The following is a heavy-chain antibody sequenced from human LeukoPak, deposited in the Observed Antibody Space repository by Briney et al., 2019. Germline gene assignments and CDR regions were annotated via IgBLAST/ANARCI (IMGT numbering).Heavy chain of an antibody. V-gene: IGHV3-30-3*01. CDR1: GFTLSNCA. CDR2: ISYDGSNK. J-gene: IGHJ4*01. Sequence: PGGSLRLSCAASGFTLSNCAMTWVRQAPGKGLEWVAVISYDGSNKYYADSVKGRFTISRDNSKNTLYLQMNSLRAEDTAVYYCARAGGVEMATKVHYFDYWGQGTLVTVSS. CDR3: ARAGGVEMATKVHYFDY. D-gene: IGHD5-24*01.